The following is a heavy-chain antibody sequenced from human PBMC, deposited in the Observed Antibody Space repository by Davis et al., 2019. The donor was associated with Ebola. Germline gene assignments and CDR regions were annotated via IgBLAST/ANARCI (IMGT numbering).Heavy chain of an antibody. Sequence: GGSLRLSCAASGSTFSGYYMAWVRQAPGKGLEWAANIKGDGSVTHHVDSVKGRFTISRDNAKNSLYLQMINLRAEDTAVYYCGREGDWNLDYWGQGTLVIVSS. CDR1: GSTFSGYY. D-gene: IGHD1-1*01. CDR3: GREGDWNLDY. J-gene: IGHJ4*02. CDR2: IKGDGSVT. V-gene: IGHV3-7*01.